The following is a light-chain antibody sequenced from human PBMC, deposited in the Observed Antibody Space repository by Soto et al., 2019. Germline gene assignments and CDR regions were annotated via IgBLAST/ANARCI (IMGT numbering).Light chain of an antibody. V-gene: IGKV1-33*01. CDR2: DAS. Sequence: IQMTQSPSSLSASVGDRVTITCQASQNINNYLHWYQQKPGRAPKLLIYDASNLEAGVPSRFRGSGSGTDFTFTISRLQPEDIATYYCQQYENLPTFGQGTRLEIK. J-gene: IGKJ5*01. CDR3: QQYENLPT. CDR1: QNINNY.